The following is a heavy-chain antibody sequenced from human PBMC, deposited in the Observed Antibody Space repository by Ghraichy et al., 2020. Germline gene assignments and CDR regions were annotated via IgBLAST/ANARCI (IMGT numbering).Heavy chain of an antibody. CDR3: ATGILFPPAILSGMGV. Sequence: GGSLRLSCAVSGFTFGSYEMNWVRQAPEKGLEWVSYITRRGDSIYYGDSVKGRFTISRDNAKNSLYLQMNSLRAEDTAIYYCATGILFPPAILSGMGVWGQGTTVTVSS. CDR2: ITRRGDSI. V-gene: IGHV3-48*03. CDR1: GFTFGSYE. D-gene: IGHD2-2*02. J-gene: IGHJ6*02.